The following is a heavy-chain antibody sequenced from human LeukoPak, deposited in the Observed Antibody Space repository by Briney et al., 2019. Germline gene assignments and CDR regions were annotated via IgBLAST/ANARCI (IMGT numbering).Heavy chain of an antibody. V-gene: IGHV1-3*01. CDR2: INAGNGNT. J-gene: IGHJ3*02. CDR3: ASPIHAHTIRWKAFDI. CDR1: GYSFTSYD. D-gene: IGHD5-18*01. Sequence: ASVKVSCKASGYSFTSYDMHWVRQAPGQRLEWMGWINAGNGNTQYSQKFEGRLTITTDTSASTAYMELSSLRSEDTALYYCASPIHAHTIRWKAFDIWGQGTTVTVSS.